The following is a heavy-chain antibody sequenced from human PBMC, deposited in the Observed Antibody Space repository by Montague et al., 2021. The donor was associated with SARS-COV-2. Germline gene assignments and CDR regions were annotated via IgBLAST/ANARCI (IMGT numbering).Heavy chain of an antibody. Sequence: YYDYAVSLKXRMTISPDTSKNQFSLQLSSVTPEDRAVYYCARDPRYSLSWSFDSWGQGTLVTVSS. CDR3: ARDPRYSLSWSFDS. CDR2: YY. D-gene: IGHD6-13*01. J-gene: IGHJ4*02. V-gene: IGHV6-1*01.